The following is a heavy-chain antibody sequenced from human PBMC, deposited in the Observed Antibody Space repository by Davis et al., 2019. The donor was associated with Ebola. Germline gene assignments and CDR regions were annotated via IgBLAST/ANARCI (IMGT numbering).Heavy chain of an antibody. CDR2: IYHSGST. D-gene: IGHD2-15*01. Sequence: MPSETLSLTCAVSGGSISSGGYSWSWIRQPPGKGLEWIGYIYHSGSTYYNPSLKSRVTISVDRSKNQFSLKLSSVTAADTAVYYCARGKGVAATTFDYWGQGTLVTVSS. V-gene: IGHV4-30-2*01. CDR1: GGSISSGGYS. CDR3: ARGKGVAATTFDY. J-gene: IGHJ4*02.